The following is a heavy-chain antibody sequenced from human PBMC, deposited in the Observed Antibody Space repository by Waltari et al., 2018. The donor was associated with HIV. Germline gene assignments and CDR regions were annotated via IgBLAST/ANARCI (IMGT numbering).Heavy chain of an antibody. J-gene: IGHJ6*02. Sequence: EVQLVQSGAEVKKPGESLRISCKGSGYSFTSYWISWVRQMPGKGLEWMGMIEPSDSYTNYSPSFQGHVTISADKSISTAYLQWSSLKASDTAMYYCARAAKYYYGMDVWGQGTTVTVSS. V-gene: IGHV5-10-1*01. D-gene: IGHD2-15*01. CDR2: IEPSDSYT. CDR3: ARAAKYYYGMDV. CDR1: GYSFTSYW.